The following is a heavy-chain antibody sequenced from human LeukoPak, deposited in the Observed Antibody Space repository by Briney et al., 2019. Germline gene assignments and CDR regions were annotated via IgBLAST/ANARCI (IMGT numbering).Heavy chain of an antibody. D-gene: IGHD6-13*01. CDR3: ARDAYSSSWPYYFDY. CDR1: GFTFSSYA. V-gene: IGHV3-64*01. CDR2: ISSNGGST. Sequence: HPGGSLRLSCAASGFTFSSYAMHWVRQAPGKGLEYVSGISSNGGSTYYANSVKGRFTISRDNSKNTLYLQVGSLRAEDMAVFYCARDAYSSSWPYYFDYWGQGTLVTVSS. J-gene: IGHJ4*02.